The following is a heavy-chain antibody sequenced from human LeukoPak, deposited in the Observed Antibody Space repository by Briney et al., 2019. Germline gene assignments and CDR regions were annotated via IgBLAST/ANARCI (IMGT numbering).Heavy chain of an antibody. Sequence: GGSLRLSCAASGFTVSSNYMNWVRQAPGKGLEWVSVIYSGGSTYYADSVKGRFTISRDNSKNTLYLQMNSLRAEDTAVYYCASTTYYDFWSGYPEYYYYGMDVWGQGATVTVSS. J-gene: IGHJ6*02. V-gene: IGHV3-53*01. D-gene: IGHD3-3*01. CDR3: ASTTYYDFWSGYPEYYYYGMDV. CDR1: GFTVSSNY. CDR2: IYSGGST.